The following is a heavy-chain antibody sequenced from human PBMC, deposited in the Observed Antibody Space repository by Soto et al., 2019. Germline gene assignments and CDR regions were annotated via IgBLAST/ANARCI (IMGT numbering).Heavy chain of an antibody. CDR2: ISPLKGRT. Sequence: QVQLVQSGPDLKRPGASMKVSCKASGYTFTSYGISWVRQAPGQGLEWMAWISPLKGRTQYSQKAQGRVTLSTDTSSNTAYMEMTTLRVDDTAVYYCAMDYGDSPEYFKPWGKGPLVTVS. V-gene: IGHV1-18*04. CDR1: GYTFTSYG. J-gene: IGHJ1*01. CDR3: AMDYGDSPEYFKP. D-gene: IGHD4-17*01.